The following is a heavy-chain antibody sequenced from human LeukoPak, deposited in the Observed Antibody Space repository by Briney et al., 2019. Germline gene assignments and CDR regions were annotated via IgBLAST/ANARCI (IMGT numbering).Heavy chain of an antibody. CDR2: ISAYNGNT. J-gene: IGHJ4*02. V-gene: IGHV1-18*01. Sequence: ASVKVSCKASGYSLTSYGISWVRQAPGQGLEWMGWISAYNGNTNYAQKLQGRVTMTTDTSTSTAYMELRSLRSDDTAVYYCARGHITMVRGVFDYWGQGTLVTVSS. D-gene: IGHD3-10*01. CDR3: ARGHITMVRGVFDY. CDR1: GYSLTSYG.